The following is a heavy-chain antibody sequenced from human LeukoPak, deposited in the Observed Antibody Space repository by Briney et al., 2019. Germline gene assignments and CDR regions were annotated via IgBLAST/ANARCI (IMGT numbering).Heavy chain of an antibody. CDR3: AKGSSWTMVTAMAY. V-gene: IGHV3-30*18. Sequence: GRSLRLSCAASGFTFSSYGMHWVRQAPGKGLEWVAVISYDGSNKYYADSVKGRFTISRDNSKNTLYLQMNSLRAEDTAVYYCAKGSSWTMVTAMAYWGQGTLVTVSS. CDR2: ISYDGSNK. CDR1: GFTFSSYG. J-gene: IGHJ4*02. D-gene: IGHD2-21*02.